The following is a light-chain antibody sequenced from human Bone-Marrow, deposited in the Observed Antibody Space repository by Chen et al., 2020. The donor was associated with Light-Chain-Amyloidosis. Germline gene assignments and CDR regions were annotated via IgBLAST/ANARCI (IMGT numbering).Light chain of an antibody. CDR3: SSYAGTYTWV. Sequence: QSALTQPRSVSGSLGRSVTISCTGTSSDVGAYTYVSWYQQLPGKAPKLIIYDVNKRPSGVPDRFSGSQSGSTASLTISRLQADDESDYFCSSYAGTYTWVFGGGTKLTVL. J-gene: IGLJ3*02. CDR1: SSDVGAYTY. V-gene: IGLV2-11*01. CDR2: DVN.